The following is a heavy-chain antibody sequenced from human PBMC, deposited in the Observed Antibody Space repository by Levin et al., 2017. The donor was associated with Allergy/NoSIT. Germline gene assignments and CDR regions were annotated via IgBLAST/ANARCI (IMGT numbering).Heavy chain of an antibody. CDR2: TSYDESNK. CDR3: AKDAYGIPLYYYDYNLDV. Sequence: GESLKISCAASGFTFSSYGMHWVRQAPGKGLEWVAVTSYDESNKFYADSVKGRFTITRDNSKNTLYLQMNSLRAEDTAVYYCAKDAYGIPLYYYDYNLDVWGQGTTVTVSS. CDR1: GFTFSSYG. D-gene: IGHD4-17*01. V-gene: IGHV3-30*18. J-gene: IGHJ6*02.